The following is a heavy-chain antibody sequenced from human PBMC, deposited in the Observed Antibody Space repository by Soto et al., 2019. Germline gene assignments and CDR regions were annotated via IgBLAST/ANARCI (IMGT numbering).Heavy chain of an antibody. J-gene: IGHJ4*02. CDR1: GFTFSSYA. V-gene: IGHV3-23*01. D-gene: IGHD3-3*01. CDR3: AKADTYYDFWSGDLYYFDY. CDR2: ISGSGGST. Sequence: EVQLLESGGGLVQPGGSLRLSCAASGFTFSSYAMSWVRQAPGKGLEWVSAISGSGGSTYYADSVKGRFTISRDNSKNTMYLQMNSLRAEDTAVYYCAKADTYYDFWSGDLYYFDYWGQGTLVTVSS.